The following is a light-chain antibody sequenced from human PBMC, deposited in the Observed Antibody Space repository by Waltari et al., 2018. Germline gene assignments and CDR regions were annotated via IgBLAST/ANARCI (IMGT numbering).Light chain of an antibody. CDR2: DVS. CDR3: SSYTSSSTFPYV. Sequence: QSALTQPASVSGSPGQSITISCPGTSRDVGGYTSVSWYQQHPGKAPKLMLYDVSKRPSGVSNRFSGSKSGNTASLTISGLQAEDEADYYCSSYTSSSTFPYVFGTGTKVTVL. J-gene: IGLJ1*01. CDR1: SRDVGGYTS. V-gene: IGLV2-14*01.